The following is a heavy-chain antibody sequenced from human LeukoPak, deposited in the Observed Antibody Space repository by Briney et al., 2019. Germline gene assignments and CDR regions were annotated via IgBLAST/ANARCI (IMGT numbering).Heavy chain of an antibody. J-gene: IGHJ4*02. CDR3: AKRSPGRSGFDY. Sequence: PGGSLRLSCAASGFTFSSYGMHWVRQAPGKGLEWVAVIWYDGSNKYYADSVKGRFTIPRDNSKNTLYLQMNSLRAEDTAVYYCAKRSPGRSGFDYWGQGTLVTVSS. V-gene: IGHV3-33*06. D-gene: IGHD1-26*01. CDR1: GFTFSSYG. CDR2: IWYDGSNK.